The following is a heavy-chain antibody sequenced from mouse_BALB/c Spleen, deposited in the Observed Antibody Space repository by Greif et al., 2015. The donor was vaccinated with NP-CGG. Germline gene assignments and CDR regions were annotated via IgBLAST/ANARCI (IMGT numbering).Heavy chain of an antibody. V-gene: IGHV14-3*02. CDR3: ANAYYRSLGFAY. CDR1: GFTIKDTY. CDR2: IAPANGDI. Sequence: EVKLQESGAELVKPGASVKLSCTASGFTIKDTYMHWVKQRPEQGLGWIGRIAPANGDIKYDPKFQGKATITVDTSSNTAYLHLSSLTSEDTAVNYCANAYYRSLGFAYWGQGTLVTVSA. D-gene: IGHD2-14*01. J-gene: IGHJ3*01.